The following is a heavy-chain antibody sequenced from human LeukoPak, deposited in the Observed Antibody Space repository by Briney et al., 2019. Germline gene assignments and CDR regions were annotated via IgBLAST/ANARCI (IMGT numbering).Heavy chain of an antibody. Sequence: SETLSLTCTVSGVSFSSSGCYWGWIRQPPGKGLEWVGSIFYTGNTYYNPSLRSRVTISADTSTNQFSLDLRFVTAADSAVYYCARLGASLMWDSGSFPDYWGQGTLVTVSS. V-gene: IGHV4-39*01. CDR3: ARLGASLMWDSGSFPDY. J-gene: IGHJ4*02. D-gene: IGHD3-10*01. CDR1: GVSFSSSGCY. CDR2: IFYTGNT.